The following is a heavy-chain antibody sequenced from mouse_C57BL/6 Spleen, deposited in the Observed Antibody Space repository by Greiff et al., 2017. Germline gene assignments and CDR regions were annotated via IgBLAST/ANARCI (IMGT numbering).Heavy chain of an antibody. D-gene: IGHD3-2*02. CDR1: GYSITSGYY. CDR3: ARGRSAGYNFDY. V-gene: IGHV3-6*01. CDR2: ISYDGSN. J-gene: IGHJ2*01. Sequence: ESGPGLVKPSQSLSLTCSVTGYSITSGYYWNWIRQFPGNKLEWMGYISYDGSNNYNPSLKNRISITRDTSKNQFFLKLNSVTTEDTATYYCARGRSAGYNFDYWGQGTTLTVSS.